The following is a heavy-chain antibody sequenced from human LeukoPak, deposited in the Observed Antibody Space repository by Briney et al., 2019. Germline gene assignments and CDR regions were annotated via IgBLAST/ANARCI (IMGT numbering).Heavy chain of an antibody. V-gene: IGHV4-34*01. J-gene: IGHJ4*02. CDR3: ARETAAAGSFIAINDY. CDR2: INDSEST. CDR1: GGSFSGYY. Sequence: SETLSLTCAVYGGSFSGYYWSWIRQPPGKGLEWIGEINDSESTNYNPSLKSRVTISVDTSKKQFSLKLSSVTAADTAIYYCARETAAAGSFIAINDYWGEGTLVTVSS. D-gene: IGHD6-13*01.